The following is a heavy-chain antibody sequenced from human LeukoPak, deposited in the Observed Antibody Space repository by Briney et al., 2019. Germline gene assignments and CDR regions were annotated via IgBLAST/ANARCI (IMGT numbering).Heavy chain of an antibody. Sequence: EKSLRLSCTASGFTFSDYGMHWVRQPPGKGLEWVAIIWYDGSNKTYEDSVKGRFTISRDNSKNTLYLQMNSLRAEDTAVYYCARGVDYYENSGTIDYWGQGTLVTVSS. J-gene: IGHJ4*02. D-gene: IGHD3-22*01. V-gene: IGHV3-33*01. CDR1: GFTFSDYG. CDR3: ARGVDYYENSGTIDY. CDR2: IWYDGSNK.